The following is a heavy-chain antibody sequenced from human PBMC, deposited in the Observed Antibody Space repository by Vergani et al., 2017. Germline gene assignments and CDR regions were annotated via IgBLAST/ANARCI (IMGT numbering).Heavy chain of an antibody. J-gene: IGHJ4*02. CDR1: GFTFDDYA. V-gene: IGHV3-9*01. D-gene: IGHD5-24*01. CDR2: ISWNSGSI. CDR3: AKDKGGYNYVDY. Sequence: EVQLVESGGGVVQPGRSLRLSCAASGFTFDDYAMHWVRQAPGKGLEWVSGISWNSGSIGYADSVKGRFTISRDNAKNSLYLQMNSLRAEDTALYYCAKDKGGYNYVDYWGQGTLVTVSS.